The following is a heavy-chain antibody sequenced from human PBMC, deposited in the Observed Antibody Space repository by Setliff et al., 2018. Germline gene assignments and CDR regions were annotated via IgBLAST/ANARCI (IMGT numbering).Heavy chain of an antibody. CDR3: ASPDYQYYYYYGMDV. V-gene: IGHV1-69*05. Sequence: SVKVSCKASGGTFSSYAISWVRQAPGQGLEWVGGIIPIFGTANYAQKFQGRVTITTDESTSTAYMELSSLRSEDPAVYYCASPDYQYYYYYGMDVWGQGTTVTVSS. D-gene: IGHD3-16*01. CDR1: GGTFSSYA. CDR2: IIPIFGTA. J-gene: IGHJ6*02.